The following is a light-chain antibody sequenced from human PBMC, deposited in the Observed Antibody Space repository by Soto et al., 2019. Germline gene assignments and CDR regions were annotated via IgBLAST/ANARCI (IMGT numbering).Light chain of an antibody. V-gene: IGKV1-39*01. CDR2: AAS. CDR1: QNIKTY. Sequence: DIQMTQSPSSLSASVGDSVTITCRASQNIKTYLNWYQQKPGKAPNLLIYAASSLHSGVPSRFSGSGSGTDFTLTISSLQPEDFATYYCQQRFSSPPWTFGQGTKVEIK. J-gene: IGKJ1*01. CDR3: QQRFSSPPWT.